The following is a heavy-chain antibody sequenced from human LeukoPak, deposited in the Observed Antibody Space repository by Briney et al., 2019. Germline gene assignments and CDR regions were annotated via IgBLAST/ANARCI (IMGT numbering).Heavy chain of an antibody. CDR1: GGSISSNNW. J-gene: IGHJ5*02. CDR2: IYHSGST. Sequence: SETLSLTCTVSGGSISSNNWWSWVRQSPGKGLEWIGEIYHSGSTNYNPSLKSRLTISVDKSKNQFSLKLSSVTAADTAVYFCARDLRTNYDEKVVNWFDPWGQGTLVTVSS. CDR3: ARDLRTNYDEKVVNWFDP. V-gene: IGHV4-4*02. D-gene: IGHD4/OR15-4a*01.